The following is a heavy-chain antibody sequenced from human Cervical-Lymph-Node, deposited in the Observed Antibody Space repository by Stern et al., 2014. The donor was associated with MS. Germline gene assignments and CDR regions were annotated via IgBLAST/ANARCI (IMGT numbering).Heavy chain of an antibody. CDR2: ISVYNGHT. D-gene: IGHD6-19*01. V-gene: IGHV1-18*01. CDR1: GYTFTSYG. CDR3: AREGAVAGTREYGMDV. J-gene: IGHJ6*02. Sequence: VQLVESGAEVKKPGASVKVSCKASGYTFTSYGIRWVRQAPGQGPEGEAWISVYNGHTRFAQKVQGSVTMTTDDSTTTAYMELGSLRSDDTAVYYCAREGAVAGTREYGMDVWGQGTTVTVSS.